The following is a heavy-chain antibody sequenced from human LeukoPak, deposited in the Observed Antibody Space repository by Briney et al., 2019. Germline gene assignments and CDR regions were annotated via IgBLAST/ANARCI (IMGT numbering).Heavy chain of an antibody. Sequence: SVKVSCKASGGTFSSYAISWVRQAPGQGLEWMGGIIPIFGTANYAQKFQGRVTITADESTSTAYMELSSLRSEDTAVYYCARGVDTAPIFDYWGQGTLVTVSS. D-gene: IGHD5-18*01. V-gene: IGHV1-69*13. CDR3: ARGVDTAPIFDY. CDR2: IIPIFGTA. CDR1: GGTFSSYA. J-gene: IGHJ4*02.